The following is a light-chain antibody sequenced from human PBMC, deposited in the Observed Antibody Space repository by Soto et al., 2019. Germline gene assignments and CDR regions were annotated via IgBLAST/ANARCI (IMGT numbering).Light chain of an antibody. CDR2: DDS. CDR3: QVWDSSSDHPEGYV. J-gene: IGLJ1*01. Sequence: SYELTQPPSVSVAPGQTARITWGGNNIGSKSVHWYQQRPGQAPVLVVYDDSDRPSGIPERFSGSNSGNTATLTISRVEAGDEADYYCQVWDSSSDHPEGYVFGTGTKVTV. V-gene: IGLV3-21*02. CDR1: NIGSKS.